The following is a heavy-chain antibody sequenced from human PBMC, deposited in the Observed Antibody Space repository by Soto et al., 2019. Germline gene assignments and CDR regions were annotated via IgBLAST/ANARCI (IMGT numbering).Heavy chain of an antibody. D-gene: IGHD3-16*01. CDR2: IWYDGSDK. CDR3: AFGNLSYYFDY. J-gene: IGHJ4*02. V-gene: IGHV3-33*01. Sequence: GGSLRLTCAASGFTFSGFGMHWVRQAPGKGLEWVAIIWYDGSDKYYADSVKGRFTISRDNSKNTLYLQMNSLRAEDTAVYHCAFGNLSYYFDYWGQGTPVTVSS. CDR1: GFTFSGFG.